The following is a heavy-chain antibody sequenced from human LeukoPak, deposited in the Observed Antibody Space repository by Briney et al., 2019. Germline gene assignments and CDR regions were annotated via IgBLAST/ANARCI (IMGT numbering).Heavy chain of an antibody. J-gene: IGHJ5*02. CDR3: ARLFYDILTGYYRGYWFDP. CDR1: GYTFTGYY. D-gene: IGHD3-9*01. V-gene: IGHV1-2*02. CDR2: INPNSGGT. Sequence: GASVKVSCKASGYTFTGYYMHWVRQAPGQGLEWMGWINPNSGGTNYAQKFQGRVTMTRDASISTAYMELSRLRSDDTAVYYCARLFYDILTGYYRGYWFDPWGQGTLVTVSS.